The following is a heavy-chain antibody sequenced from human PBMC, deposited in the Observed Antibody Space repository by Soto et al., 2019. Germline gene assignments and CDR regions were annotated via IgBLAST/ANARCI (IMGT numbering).Heavy chain of an antibody. CDR1: GGSISSGDYY. V-gene: IGHV4-30-4*01. CDR3: ARDTYYDFWSGDNNWFDP. J-gene: IGHJ5*02. D-gene: IGHD3-3*01. CDR2: IYYSGST. Sequence: SETLSLTCTVSGGSISSGDYYWSWIRQPPGKGLEWIGYIYYSGSTYYNPSLKSRVTISVDTSKNQFSLKLSSVTAADTAVYYCARDTYYDFWSGDNNWFDPWGQGTLVTVSS.